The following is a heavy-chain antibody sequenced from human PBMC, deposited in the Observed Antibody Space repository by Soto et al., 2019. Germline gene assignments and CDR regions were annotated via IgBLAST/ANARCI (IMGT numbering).Heavy chain of an antibody. J-gene: IGHJ6*02. D-gene: IGHD3-9*01. CDR2: IYHSGST. CDR1: GGSISSSNW. CDR3: ARVSSGYFDWPYAPYYYYGMDV. V-gene: IGHV4-4*02. Sequence: SETLSLTCAVSGGSISSSNWWSWVRQPPGKGLEWIGEIYHSGSTNYNPSLKSRVTISVDKSKNQFSLKLSSVTAADTAVYYCARVSSGYFDWPYAPYYYYGMDVWGPGTTVTVSS.